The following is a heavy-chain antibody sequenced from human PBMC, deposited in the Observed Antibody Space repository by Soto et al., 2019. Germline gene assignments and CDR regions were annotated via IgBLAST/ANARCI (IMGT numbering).Heavy chain of an antibody. CDR1: GYTFTSYA. CDR3: ARTPGSGLKGLDY. V-gene: IGHV1-3*01. Sequence: ASVNVSCTASGYTFTSYAMHWVRQAPGQRLEWMGWINAGNGNTKYSQKFQGRVTITRDTSASTAYMELSSLRSEDTAVYYCARTPGSGLKGLDYWGQGTLVTVSS. D-gene: IGHD3-3*01. CDR2: INAGNGNT. J-gene: IGHJ4*02.